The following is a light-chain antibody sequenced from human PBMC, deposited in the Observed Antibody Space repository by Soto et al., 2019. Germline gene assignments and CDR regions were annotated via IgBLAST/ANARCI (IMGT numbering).Light chain of an antibody. Sequence: QSVVTQPPSPSGAPGQSVTISCTGTSSDVGGYNYVSWYQHHPGKVPKVMIYEVNKRPAGVPDRFSGSKSGNTASLTVSGLQAEDEADYYCASSAGYFYVFGTGTKVTVL. J-gene: IGLJ1*01. CDR2: EVN. CDR1: SSDVGGYNY. CDR3: ASSAGYFYV. V-gene: IGLV2-8*01.